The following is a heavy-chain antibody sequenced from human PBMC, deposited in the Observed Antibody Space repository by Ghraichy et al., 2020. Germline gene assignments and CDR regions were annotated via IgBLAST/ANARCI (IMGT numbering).Heavy chain of an antibody. V-gene: IGHV3-48*02. J-gene: IGHJ6*02. Sequence: LSLNCVGSGFTFNGYSMNWVRQSPGKGLEWVSYITGSSRTKSYADSVKGRFTIFRDNARNSLFLQMNSLRDEDTAVYYCARGSTVVRFYYYDGMDVWGQGTTVTVSS. CDR1: GFTFNGYS. CDR2: ITGSSRTK. CDR3: ARGSTVVRFYYYDGMDV. D-gene: IGHD4-23*01.